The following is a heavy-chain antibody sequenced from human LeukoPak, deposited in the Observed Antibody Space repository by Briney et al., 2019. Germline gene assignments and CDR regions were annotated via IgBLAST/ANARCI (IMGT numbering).Heavy chain of an antibody. CDR1: GYTFTSYD. J-gene: IGHJ6*02. Sequence: ASVKVSCKASGYTFTSYDINWVRQATGQGLEWMGWMNPNSGNTGYAQKFQGRVTMTRNTSISTAYMELSSLRSEDTAVYYCARGLRYFDWLPHDYYYYGTDVWGQGTTVTVSS. CDR2: MNPNSGNT. D-gene: IGHD3-9*01. V-gene: IGHV1-8*01. CDR3: ARGLRYFDWLPHDYYYYGTDV.